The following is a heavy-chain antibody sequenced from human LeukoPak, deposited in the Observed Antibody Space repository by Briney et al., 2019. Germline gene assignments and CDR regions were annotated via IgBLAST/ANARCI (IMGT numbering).Heavy chain of an antibody. CDR2: ISAYNGNT. CDR1: GYTFTSYG. D-gene: IGHD3-10*01. J-gene: IGHJ4*02. V-gene: IGHV1-18*01. Sequence: ASVKVSCKASGYTFTSYGISWVRQAPGQGLEWMGWISAYNGNTNYAQKLQGRVTMTTDTSTSTAYMKLRSLRSDDTAVYYCARDQGPDYGSGSYYKGVDYWGQGTLVTVSS. CDR3: ARDQGPDYGSGSYYKGVDY.